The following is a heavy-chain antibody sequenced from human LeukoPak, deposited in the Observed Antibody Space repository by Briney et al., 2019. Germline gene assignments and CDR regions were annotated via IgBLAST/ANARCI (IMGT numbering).Heavy chain of an antibody. D-gene: IGHD3-22*01. CDR3: ARDRQYYYDSSGYSNWFDP. CDR1: GYTFTGYY. J-gene: IGHJ5*02. CDR2: INPNSGGT. Sequence: ASVKVSCKASGYTFTGYYMHWVRQAPGQGLEWMGWINPNSGGTNYAQKFQGRVTMTRDTSISTAYMELSRLRSDDTAVYYCARDRQYYYDSSGYSNWFDPWGQGTLVTVSS. V-gene: IGHV1-2*02.